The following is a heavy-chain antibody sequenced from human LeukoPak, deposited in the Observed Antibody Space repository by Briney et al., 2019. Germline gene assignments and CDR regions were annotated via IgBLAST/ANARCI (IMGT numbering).Heavy chain of an antibody. V-gene: IGHV4-59*11. J-gene: IGHJ4*02. Sequence: PSETLSLTCTVSGGSISSHYWSWIRQPPGKGLEWIGYIYYTGSTNYNPSPKSRLTISIDTSKNQFSLKLSSVTAADTAVYYCARGPSFSGYVNYWGQGTLVTVSS. CDR1: GGSISSHY. D-gene: IGHD5-12*01. CDR2: IYYTGST. CDR3: ARGPSFSGYVNY.